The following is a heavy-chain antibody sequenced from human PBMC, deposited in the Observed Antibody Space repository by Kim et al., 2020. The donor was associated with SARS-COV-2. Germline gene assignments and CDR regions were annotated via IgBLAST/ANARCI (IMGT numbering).Heavy chain of an antibody. J-gene: IGHJ3*02. CDR3: AKDLLTIVVVPAAPYRGDDAFDI. Sequence: GGSLRLSCAASGFTFSSYAMSWVRQAPGKGLEWVSAISGSGGSTYYADSVKGRFTISRDNSKNTLYLQMNSLRAEDTAVYYCAKDLLTIVVVPAAPYRGDDAFDIWGQGTMVTVSS. CDR2: ISGSGGST. V-gene: IGHV3-23*01. CDR1: GFTFSSYA. D-gene: IGHD2-2*01.